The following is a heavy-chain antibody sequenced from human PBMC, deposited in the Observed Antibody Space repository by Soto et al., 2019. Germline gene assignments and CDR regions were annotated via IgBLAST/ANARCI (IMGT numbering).Heavy chain of an antibody. CDR1: GGSISSRSFY. J-gene: IGHJ6*03. CDR2: IYYSGST. Sequence: ASETPSPPWPVFGGSISSRSFYWRWIRQPPGKGLEWIGSIYYSGSTYYNPSLKSRVTISVDTSKNQFSLKLSSVTAADTAVYYCVVVAATYYYYYMDVWGKGTTVTVSS. D-gene: IGHD2-15*01. CDR3: VVVAATYYYYYMDV. V-gene: IGHV4-39*05.